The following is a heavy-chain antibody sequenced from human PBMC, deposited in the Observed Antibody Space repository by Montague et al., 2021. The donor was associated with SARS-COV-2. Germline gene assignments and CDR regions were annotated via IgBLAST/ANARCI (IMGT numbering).Heavy chain of an antibody. CDR1: GGSVTSGDYY. CDR3: ATEMPDYDVFDI. Sequence: SETLSLTCTVSGGSVTSGDYYWTWIRQPPGKGLEWIGYIYNTGRNNYNPSLKSRVTISMDTSKNQFSLKVDSVRAADTAVYYCATEMPDYDVFDIWGQGTMVTVSS. CDR2: IYNTGRN. V-gene: IGHV4-61*08. D-gene: IGHD2-2*01. J-gene: IGHJ3*02.